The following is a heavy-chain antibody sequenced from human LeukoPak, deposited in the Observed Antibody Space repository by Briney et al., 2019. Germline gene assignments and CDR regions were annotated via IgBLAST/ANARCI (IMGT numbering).Heavy chain of an antibody. J-gene: IGHJ4*02. Sequence: GRSLRLSCAASGFTFSSYAMHWVRQAPGKGLEWVAVISYDGSNKYYADSVEGRFTISRDNSKNTLYLQMNSRRAEDTAVYYCAREGKGNYGDYFDYWGQGTLVTVSS. CDR3: AREGKGNYGDYFDY. V-gene: IGHV3-30*01. CDR2: ISYDGSNK. D-gene: IGHD4-17*01. CDR1: GFTFSSYA.